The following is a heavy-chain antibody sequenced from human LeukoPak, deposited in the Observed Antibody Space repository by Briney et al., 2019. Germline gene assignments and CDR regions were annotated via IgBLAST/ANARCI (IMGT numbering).Heavy chain of an antibody. J-gene: IGHJ4*02. CDR2: IRSDGSDK. Sequence: GGSLRLSWAASGFIFSSYGMHWVRQAPGKGLEWVAFIRSDGSDKYYAASVKSRFTISRDNSKNTLYLQMNSLRAENTAVYYCAKHDSGSYYWGQGTLVTVSS. D-gene: IGHD3-22*01. V-gene: IGHV3-30*02. CDR3: AKHDSGSYY. CDR1: GFIFSSYG.